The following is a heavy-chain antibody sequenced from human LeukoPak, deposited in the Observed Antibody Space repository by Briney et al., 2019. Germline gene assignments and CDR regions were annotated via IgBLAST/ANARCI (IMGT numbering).Heavy chain of an antibody. CDR3: ARDEWELPSS. Sequence: QPGGSLRLSCAASGFTFSSYAMSWVRQAPGKGLEWVANIKQDGSEKYYVDSVKGRFTISRDNAKNSLYLQMNSLRAEDTAVYYCARDEWELPSSWGQGTLVTVSS. D-gene: IGHD1-26*01. J-gene: IGHJ4*02. V-gene: IGHV3-7*01. CDR1: GFTFSSYA. CDR2: IKQDGSEK.